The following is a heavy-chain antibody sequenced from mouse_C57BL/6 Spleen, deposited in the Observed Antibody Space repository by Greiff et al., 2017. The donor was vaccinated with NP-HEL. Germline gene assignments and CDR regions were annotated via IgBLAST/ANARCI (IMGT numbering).Heavy chain of an antibody. CDR2: ISYDGSN. V-gene: IGHV3-6*01. D-gene: IGHD2-5*01. CDR3: ARRSYYSNYRAMDY. J-gene: IGHJ4*01. CDR1: GYSITSGYY. Sequence: DVKLQESGPGLVKPSQSLSLTCSVTGYSITSGYYWNWIRQFPGNKLEWMGYISYDGSNNYNPSLKNRISITRDTSKNQFFLKLNSVTTEDTATYYCARRSYYSNYRAMDYWGQGTSVTVSS.